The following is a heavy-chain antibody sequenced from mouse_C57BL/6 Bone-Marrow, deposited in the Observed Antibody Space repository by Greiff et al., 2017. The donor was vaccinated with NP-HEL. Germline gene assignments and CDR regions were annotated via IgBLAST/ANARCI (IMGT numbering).Heavy chain of an antibody. D-gene: IGHD1-1*02. J-gene: IGHJ3*01. CDR1: GFTFSSYA. CDR2: ISDGGSYT. CDR3: ARDHYALFAY. Sequence: EVMLVESGGGLVKPGGSLKLSCAASGFTFSSYAMSWVRQTPEKRLEWVATISDGGSYTYYPDNVKGRFTISRDNAKNNLYLQMSHLKSEDTAMYDCARDHYALFAYWGQGTLVTVSA. V-gene: IGHV5-4*01.